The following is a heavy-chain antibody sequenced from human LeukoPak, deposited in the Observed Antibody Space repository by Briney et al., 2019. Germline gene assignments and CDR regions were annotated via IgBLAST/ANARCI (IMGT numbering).Heavy chain of an antibody. CDR2: ISYDGSNK. V-gene: IGHV3-30*03. CDR3: VGYFDWLRD. J-gene: IGHJ4*02. Sequence: GGSLRLSCAASGFTFSSYGMHWVRQAPGKGLEWVAVISYDGSNKYYADSVKGRFTISRDNSKNTLYLQMNSLRAEDTAVCYCVGYFDWLRDWGQGTLVTVSS. CDR1: GFTFSSYG. D-gene: IGHD3-9*01.